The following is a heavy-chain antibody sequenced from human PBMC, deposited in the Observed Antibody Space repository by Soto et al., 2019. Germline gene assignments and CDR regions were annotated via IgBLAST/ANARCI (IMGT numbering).Heavy chain of an antibody. Sequence: GGSLRLSCAASGFNFSTYSMNWVRQAPGKGLEWVSYISSSSTIFYTDSVKGRFTISRDNAKKSLFLQMNSLRVEDTAVYYCERGFGDGWYGGPDYWGQGTLVTVSS. CDR1: GFNFSTYS. J-gene: IGHJ4*01. CDR2: ISSSSTI. V-gene: IGHV3-48*04. CDR3: ERGFGDGWYGGPDY. D-gene: IGHD6-19*01.